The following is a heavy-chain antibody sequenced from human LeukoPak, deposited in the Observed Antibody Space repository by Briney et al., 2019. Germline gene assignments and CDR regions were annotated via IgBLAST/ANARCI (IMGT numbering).Heavy chain of an antibody. V-gene: IGHV4-59*01. J-gene: IGHJ4*02. CDR1: AGSITSYY. Sequence: SETLSLTCTVSAGSITSYYWSWIRQPPGKPLQWIGYIYYTGSTSYNPSLKSRVTISVDTSKNQFSLNLNSVTAADTALYYCARELPGTSSFDFWGQGTLVTVSS. CDR2: IYYTGST. D-gene: IGHD1-1*01. CDR3: ARELPGTSSFDF.